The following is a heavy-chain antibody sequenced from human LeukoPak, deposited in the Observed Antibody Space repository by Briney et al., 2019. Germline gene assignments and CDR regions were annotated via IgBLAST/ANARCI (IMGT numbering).Heavy chain of an antibody. V-gene: IGHV4-59*01. J-gene: IGHJ1*01. CDR2: IYYSGST. Sequence: SETLSLTCTVSGGSISSYYWSWIRKPPGKGLEWIGYIYYSGSTNYNPSLKSRVTVSVDTSKNQFSLKLSSVTAADTAVYYCANSGVPAAIPVLYFQHWGQGTLVTVSS. D-gene: IGHD2-2*02. CDR1: GGSISSYY. CDR3: ANSGVPAAIPVLYFQH.